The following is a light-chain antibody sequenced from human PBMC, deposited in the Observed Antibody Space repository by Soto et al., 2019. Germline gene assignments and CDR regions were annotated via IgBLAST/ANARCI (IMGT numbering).Light chain of an antibody. CDR2: EVS. CDR3: SSYKSSSTYV. J-gene: IGLJ1*01. V-gene: IGLV2-14*01. CDR1: SSDVGGYNY. Sequence: QSALTQPASVSGSPGQSITISCTGTSSDVGGYNYVSWYQQHSGKAPKLMIYEVSYRPSGVSNRFSGSKSGNTASLTISGLQAEDEADYYCSSYKSSSTYVFGTGTKVTVL.